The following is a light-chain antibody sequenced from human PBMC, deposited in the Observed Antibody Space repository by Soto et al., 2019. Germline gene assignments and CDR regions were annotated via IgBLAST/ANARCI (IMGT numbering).Light chain of an antibody. Sequence: QSALTQPPSASGSPGQSVAISCTGTSSDVGGYNYVSWYQQHPGKAPKLMIYEVNKRPSGVPDRFSGSKSGNTASLTVSGLQAEDEADYYCCSYAGSSNVFGTGIKVTVL. CDR1: SSDVGGYNY. CDR3: CSYAGSSNV. J-gene: IGLJ1*01. CDR2: EVN. V-gene: IGLV2-8*01.